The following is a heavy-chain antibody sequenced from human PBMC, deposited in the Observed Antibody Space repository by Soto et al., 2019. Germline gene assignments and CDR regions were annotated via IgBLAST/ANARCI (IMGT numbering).Heavy chain of an antibody. V-gene: IGHV4-4*02. D-gene: IGHD6-6*01. J-gene: IGHJ6*02. CDR2: IYHSGST. CDR1: GGSISSSNW. CDR3: ARVQLVRGVYYYGMDV. Sequence: SETLSLTCAVSGGSISSSNWWSWVRQPPGKGLEWIGEIYHSGSTNYNPSLKSRVTISVDKSKNQFSLKLSSVTAADTAVYYCARVQLVRGVYYYGMDVWGQGTTVTVSS.